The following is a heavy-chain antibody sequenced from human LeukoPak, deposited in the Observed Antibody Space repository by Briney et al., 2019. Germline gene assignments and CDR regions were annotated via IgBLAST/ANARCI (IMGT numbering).Heavy chain of an antibody. J-gene: IGHJ4*02. CDR3: ARQWFGEVIFDY. V-gene: IGHV4-59*11. CDR2: IYDGRNT. Sequence: SETLSLTCTVSGGSITIHYWSWIRQPPGKGLEWIGYIYDGRNTNYNPSLKSRVTISVDTSKNQFSLKLSSVTAADTAVYYCARQWFGEVIFDYWGQGTLVTVSS. CDR1: GGSITIHY. D-gene: IGHD3-10*01.